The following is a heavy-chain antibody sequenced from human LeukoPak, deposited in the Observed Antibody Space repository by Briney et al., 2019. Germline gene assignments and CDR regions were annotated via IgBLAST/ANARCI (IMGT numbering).Heavy chain of an antibody. Sequence: GESLKISCKGSGYSFTSYWIGWVRQMPGKGLERLGIIYPGDSDTRYSPSFQGQVTISADKSISTAYLQWSSPKASDTAMYYCARPSRGYYFDYWGQGTLVTVSS. CDR1: GYSFTSYW. J-gene: IGHJ4*02. D-gene: IGHD3-16*01. V-gene: IGHV5-51*01. CDR3: ARPSRGYYFDY. CDR2: IYPGDSDT.